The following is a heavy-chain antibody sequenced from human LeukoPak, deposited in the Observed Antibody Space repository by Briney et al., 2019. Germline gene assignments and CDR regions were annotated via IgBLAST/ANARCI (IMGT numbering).Heavy chain of an antibody. D-gene: IGHD3-10*01. J-gene: IGHJ4*02. CDR3: AKDGSYGSGSYFYYFDY. CDR2: ISYDGSNK. CDR1: GFTFSSYA. V-gene: IGHV3-30-3*02. Sequence: GRSLRLSCAASGFTFSSYAMHWVRQAPGKGLEWVAVISYDGSNKYYADSVKGRFTISRDNSKNTLYLQMNSLRAEDTALYYCAKDGSYGSGSYFYYFDYWGQGTLVTVSS.